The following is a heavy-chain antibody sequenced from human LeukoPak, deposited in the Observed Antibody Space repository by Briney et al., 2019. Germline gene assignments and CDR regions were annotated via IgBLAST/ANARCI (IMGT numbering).Heavy chain of an antibody. CDR2: ISGSGGST. Sequence: PGGSLRLSCAASGFTFSSYAMSWVRQAPGKGLEWVSAISGSGGSTYYADSVKGRFTISRDNSKNTLYPQMNSLRAEDTAVYYCAKLTPITIFGVVITPFDPWGQGTLVTVSS. CDR3: AKLTPITIFGVVITPFDP. CDR1: GFTFSSYA. D-gene: IGHD3-3*01. V-gene: IGHV3-23*01. J-gene: IGHJ5*02.